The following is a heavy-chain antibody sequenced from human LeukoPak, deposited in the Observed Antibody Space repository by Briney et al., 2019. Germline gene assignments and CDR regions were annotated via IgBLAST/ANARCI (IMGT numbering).Heavy chain of an antibody. V-gene: IGHV4-59*11. CDR3: ARSGDSSAYYSF. Sequence: SETLSLTCTVSGASIRSHHWTWIRQPPGKGLEWIGNVYYVGSTSYSASLKSRVTISLDTSKNQFSLEMSSVTAADTAVYYCARSGDSSAYYSFWGQGILVTVSS. J-gene: IGHJ4*02. CDR1: GASIRSHH. CDR2: VYYVGST. D-gene: IGHD3-22*01.